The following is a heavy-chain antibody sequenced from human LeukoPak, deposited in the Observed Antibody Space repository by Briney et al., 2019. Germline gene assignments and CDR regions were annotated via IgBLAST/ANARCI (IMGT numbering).Heavy chain of an antibody. CDR3: ARREPRGYSGYDWEVFDY. J-gene: IGHJ4*02. D-gene: IGHD5-12*01. CDR1: GGSISSGSYY. CDR2: IYYSGST. Sequence: SETLSLTCTVSGGSISSGSYYWSWIRQPPGKGLEWIGYIYYSGSTNYNPSLKSRVTISVDTSKNQFSLKLSSVTAADTAVYYCARREPRGYSGYDWEVFDYWGQGTLVTVSS. V-gene: IGHV4-61*01.